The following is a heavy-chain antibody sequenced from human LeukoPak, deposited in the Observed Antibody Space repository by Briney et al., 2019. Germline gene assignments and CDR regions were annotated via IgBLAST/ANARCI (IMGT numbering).Heavy chain of an antibody. CDR2: ISGSGGST. Sequence: GGSLRLSCAASGFTSSSYAMSWVRQAPGKGLEWVSAISGSGGSTYYADSVKGRFTISRDNSKNTVYLQMNSLRAEDTAVYYCARYSSGWYTSHSHFDYWGQGTLVTVSS. V-gene: IGHV3-23*01. D-gene: IGHD6-19*01. J-gene: IGHJ4*02. CDR1: GFTSSSYA. CDR3: ARYSSGWYTSHSHFDY.